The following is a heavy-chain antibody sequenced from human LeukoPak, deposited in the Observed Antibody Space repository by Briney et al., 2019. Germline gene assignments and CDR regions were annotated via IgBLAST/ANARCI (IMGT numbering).Heavy chain of an antibody. CDR1: GGSFSGYY. V-gene: IGHV4-34*01. D-gene: IGHD5-18*01. CDR3: ASTAGPKYYYYYMDV. Sequence: SETLSLTCAVYGGSFSGYYWSWIRQPPGKGLEWIGEINHSGSTNYNPSLKSRVTISVDTSKNQFSLKLSSVTAADTAVYYCASTAGPKYYYYYMDVWGKGTTVTISS. CDR2: INHSGST. J-gene: IGHJ6*03.